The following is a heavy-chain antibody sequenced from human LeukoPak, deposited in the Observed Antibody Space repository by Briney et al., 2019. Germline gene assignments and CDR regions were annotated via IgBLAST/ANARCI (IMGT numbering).Heavy chain of an antibody. CDR1: GFTFSRYE. D-gene: IGHD3-22*01. CDR3: ARREFYDTSGYLFDY. CDR2: IGTSGSIM. Sequence: GGSLRLSCVASGFTFSRYEMNWVRQAPGTGLGWLSYIGTSGSIMSYADSVKGRFTISRDNAKNSLYLQMNSLRADDTAVYYCARREFYDTSGYLFDYWGQGTLVTVSS. V-gene: IGHV3-48*03. J-gene: IGHJ4*02.